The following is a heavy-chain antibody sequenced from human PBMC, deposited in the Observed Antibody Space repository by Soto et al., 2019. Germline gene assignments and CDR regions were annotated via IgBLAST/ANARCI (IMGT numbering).Heavy chain of an antibody. Sequence: GASVKVSCKASGYTFTSYAMHWVRQAPGQRLEWMGWINAGNGNTKYSQKFQGRVTITRDTSASTAYMELSSLRSEDTAVYYCARVPFTIFGVVISEPLDYWGQGTLVTVPQ. J-gene: IGHJ4*02. CDR2: INAGNGNT. CDR3: ARVPFTIFGVVISEPLDY. V-gene: IGHV1-3*01. D-gene: IGHD3-3*01. CDR1: GYTFTSYA.